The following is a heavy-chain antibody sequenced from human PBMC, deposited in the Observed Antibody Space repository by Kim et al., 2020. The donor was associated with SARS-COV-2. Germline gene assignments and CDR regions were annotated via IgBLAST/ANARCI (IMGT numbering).Heavy chain of an antibody. D-gene: IGHD4-17*01. CDR2: IRSKANSYAT. CDR1: GFTFSGSA. Sequence: GGSLRLSCAASGFTFSGSAMHWVRQASGKGLEWVGRIRSKANSYATAYAASVKGRFTISRDDSKNTAYLQMNSLKTEDTAVYYCTRRGENGDYFYYYGMDVWGQGTTGTVSS. J-gene: IGHJ6*02. V-gene: IGHV3-73*01. CDR3: TRRGENGDYFYYYGMDV.